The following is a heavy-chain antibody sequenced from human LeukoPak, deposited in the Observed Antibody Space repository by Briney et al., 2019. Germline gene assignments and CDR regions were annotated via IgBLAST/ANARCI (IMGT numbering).Heavy chain of an antibody. V-gene: IGHV3-64*01. CDR1: GFTFSSYA. CDR3: GRADQPVVPAALDY. Sequence: GGSLRLSCAASGFTFSSYAMHWVRQAPGKGLEYVSALSRSGGSTYYANSVKGRFTISRDDSKNTLYLEMGSLRAEMAVYYCGRADQPVVPAALDYWGRGTLVTVSS. D-gene: IGHD2-2*01. CDR2: LSRSGGST. J-gene: IGHJ4*02.